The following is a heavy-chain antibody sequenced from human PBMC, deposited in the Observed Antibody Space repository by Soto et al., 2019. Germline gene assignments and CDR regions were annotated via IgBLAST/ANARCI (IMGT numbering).Heavy chain of an antibody. CDR2: IYPGDSDT. Sequence: GESLKISCKGSGYSFTSYWIGWVRQMPGKGLEWMGIIYPGDSDTRYSPSFQGQVTNSADKSISTAYLQWSSLKASDTAMYYCARAYYDSSGYFLGHDYWGQGTLVTVSS. CDR1: GYSFTSYW. J-gene: IGHJ4*02. D-gene: IGHD3-22*01. CDR3: ARAYYDSSGYFLGHDY. V-gene: IGHV5-51*01.